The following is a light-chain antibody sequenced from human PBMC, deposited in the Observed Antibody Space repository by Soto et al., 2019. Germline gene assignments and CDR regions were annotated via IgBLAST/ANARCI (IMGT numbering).Light chain of an antibody. Sequence: QSALTQPASVSGSPGQSITISCTGTSSDDGFYDFVSWYQQHPDTAPKLMIYDVSNRPSGVSNRFSGSTSGYTASLTISGLQPEDEDDYYCSSYTSTNTLVVFGGGTKLTVL. J-gene: IGLJ2*01. CDR2: DVS. CDR1: SSDDGFYDF. CDR3: SSYTSTNTLVV. V-gene: IGLV2-14*03.